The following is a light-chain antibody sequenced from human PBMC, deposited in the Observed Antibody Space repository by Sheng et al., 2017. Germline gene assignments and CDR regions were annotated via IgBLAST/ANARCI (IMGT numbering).Light chain of an antibody. V-gene: IGKV3-20*01. J-gene: IGKJ1*01. Sequence: EIVLTQSPATLSLFPGERATLSCRASQSVTSYLAWYQHKPGQAPRLLIYAASNRATGIPTRFSGSGSGTDFTLTISSLEPEDFAVYYCQQYGSSPRTFGQGTKVEIK. CDR2: AAS. CDR3: QQYGSSPRT. CDR1: QSVTSY.